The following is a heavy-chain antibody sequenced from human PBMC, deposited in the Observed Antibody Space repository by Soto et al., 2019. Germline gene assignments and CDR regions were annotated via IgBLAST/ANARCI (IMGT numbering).Heavy chain of an antibody. CDR1: GYSFTTYW. CDR2: IYPGDSDT. J-gene: IGHJ4*02. CDR3: VRQAGHYDRISLGD. D-gene: IGHD3-22*01. V-gene: IGHV5-51*01. Sequence: PGESLKISCKGSGYSFTTYWIGWVRQMPGKGLEWMGVIYPGDSDTRFSPSFQGQVTISVDMSISTAYLQWSSLKASDTAMYYCVRQAGHYDRISLGDWGQGTLIAVSS.